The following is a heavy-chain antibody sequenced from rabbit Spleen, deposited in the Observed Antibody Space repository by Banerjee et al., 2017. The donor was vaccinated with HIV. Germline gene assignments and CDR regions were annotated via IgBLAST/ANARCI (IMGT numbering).Heavy chain of an antibody. D-gene: IGHD6-1*01. CDR1: GFDFSSSYY. V-gene: IGHV1S40*01. CDR2: IDTSSVNT. CDR3: ARGEHFSVGFSAFAIYLDL. Sequence: QQLVESGGGLVKPGASLTLTCKASGFDFSSSYYMCWVRQAPGKGLELIACIDTSSVNTADATWAKGRFTISKTSSTTVTLQMTSLTAADTATYFCARGEHFSVGFSAFAIYLDLWGPGTLVTVS. J-gene: IGHJ4*01.